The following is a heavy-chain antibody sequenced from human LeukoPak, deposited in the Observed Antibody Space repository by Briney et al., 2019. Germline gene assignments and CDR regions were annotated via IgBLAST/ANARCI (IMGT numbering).Heavy chain of an antibody. CDR3: ARDEIVGGSGFDY. V-gene: IGHV4-39*07. CDR1: GGSIRSSSSY. Sequence: SETLSLTCTVSGGSIRSSSSYWGWIRQPPGKGLEWIGSIYYSGSTYYNPSLKSRVTISVDTSKNQFSLKLSSVTAADTAVYYCARDEIVGGSGFDYWGQGTLVTVSS. CDR2: IYYSGST. D-gene: IGHD2-15*01. J-gene: IGHJ4*02.